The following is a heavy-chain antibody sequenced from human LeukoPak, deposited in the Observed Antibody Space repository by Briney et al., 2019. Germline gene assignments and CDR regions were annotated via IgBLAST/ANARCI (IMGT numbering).Heavy chain of an antibody. CDR3: ARRSGSYGGFDP. J-gene: IGHJ5*02. D-gene: IGHD1-26*01. Sequence: PSETLSLTCTVSGGSISSYYWSWIRQPPGKGLEWIGYIYYSGSTNYNPSPKSRVTISVDTSKNQFSLKLSSVTAADTAVYYCARRSGSYGGFDPWGQGTLVTVSS. CDR1: GGSISSYY. CDR2: IYYSGST. V-gene: IGHV4-59*08.